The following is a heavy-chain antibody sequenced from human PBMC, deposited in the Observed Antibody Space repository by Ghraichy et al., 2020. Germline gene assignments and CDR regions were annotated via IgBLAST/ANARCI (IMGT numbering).Heavy chain of an antibody. CDR1: GYTLTELS. CDR3: ATDCVTMVRGVIKFCAFDI. CDR2: FDPEDGET. J-gene: IGHJ3*02. D-gene: IGHD3-10*01. Sequence: ASVKVSCKVSGYTLTELSMHWVRQAPGKGLEWMGGFDPEDGETIYAQKFQGRVTMTEDTSTDTAYMELSSLRSEDTAVYYCATDCVTMVRGVIKFCAFDIWGQGTMVTVSS. V-gene: IGHV1-24*01.